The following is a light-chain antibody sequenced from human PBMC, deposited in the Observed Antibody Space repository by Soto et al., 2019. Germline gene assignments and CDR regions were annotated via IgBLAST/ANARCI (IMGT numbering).Light chain of an antibody. CDR1: LSITSNF. Sequence: EIVLTQSPGTLSLSPGERATLSCRASLSITSNFLAWYQQKPGQAPRLLLYDASKRATGIPDRFSGSGSGTDFSLTISRLEPEDYGVYYCQQYGSSVWTFGQGTRVEIK. CDR2: DAS. V-gene: IGKV3-20*01. CDR3: QQYGSSVWT. J-gene: IGKJ1*01.